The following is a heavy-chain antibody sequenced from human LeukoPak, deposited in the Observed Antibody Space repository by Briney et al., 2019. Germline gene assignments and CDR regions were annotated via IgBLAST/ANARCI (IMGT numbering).Heavy chain of an antibody. CDR1: GGSISSYY. V-gene: IGHV4-59*01. CDR3: ARDPGIADYFDY. CDR2: IYYSGST. Sequence: SETLSLTCTVSGGSISSYYWSWIRQSPGKGLEWIGYIYYSGSTNYNPSLKSRVTISVDTSKNQFSLKLSSVTAADTAVYYCARDPGIADYFDYWGQGTLVTVSS. D-gene: IGHD6-13*01. J-gene: IGHJ4*02.